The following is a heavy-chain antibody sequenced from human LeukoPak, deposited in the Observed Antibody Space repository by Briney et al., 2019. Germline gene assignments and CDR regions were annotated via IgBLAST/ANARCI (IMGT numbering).Heavy chain of an antibody. J-gene: IGHJ5*02. Sequence: PGGSLRLSCAASGCTFSSYAMSWVRQAPGKGLEWVSAISGSGGSTYYADSVKGRFTISRDNSKNTLYLQMNSLRAEDTAVYYCAKDYQTQKLLWFGEFVIWFDPWGQGTLVTVSS. V-gene: IGHV3-23*01. CDR2: ISGSGGST. CDR1: GCTFSSYA. CDR3: AKDYQTQKLLWFGEFVIWFDP. D-gene: IGHD3-10*01.